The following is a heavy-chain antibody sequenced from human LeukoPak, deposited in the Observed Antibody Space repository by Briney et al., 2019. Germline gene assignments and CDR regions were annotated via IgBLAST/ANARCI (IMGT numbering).Heavy chain of an antibody. V-gene: IGHV3-66*01. J-gene: IGHJ4*02. D-gene: IGHD1-26*01. CDR2: IYSGGST. CDR3: AKRPASYYGVDY. Sequence: GGSLRLSCAASGFTVSSNYVSWVRQAPGKGLEWVSVIYSGGSTYYADSVKGRFTISRDNSKNTLYLQMNSLRAEDTAVYYCAKRPASYYGVDYWGQGTLVTVSS. CDR1: GFTVSSNY.